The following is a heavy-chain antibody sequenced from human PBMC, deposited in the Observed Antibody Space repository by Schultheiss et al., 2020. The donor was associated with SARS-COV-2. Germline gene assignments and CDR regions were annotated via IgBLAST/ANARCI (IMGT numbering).Heavy chain of an antibody. CDR2: IRSKAYGGTT. CDR1: GFTFGDYA. V-gene: IGHV3-49*04. Sequence: GESLKISCTASGFTFGDYAMSWVRQAPGKGLEWVGFIRSKAYGGTTEYAASVKGRFTISRDDSKSIAYLQMNSLKTEDTAVYYCARDEYVSRYSGYDFYYFYGMDVWGQGTTVTVSS. D-gene: IGHD5-12*01. J-gene: IGHJ6*02. CDR3: ARDEYVSRYSGYDFYYFYGMDV.